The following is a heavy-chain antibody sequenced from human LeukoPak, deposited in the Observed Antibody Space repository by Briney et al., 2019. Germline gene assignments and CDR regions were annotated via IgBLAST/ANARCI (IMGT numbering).Heavy chain of an antibody. Sequence: GRSPRLSCAASGFTFDTYGMHWVRQAPGKGLEWVAVISYDGNNENYVDSVKGRFTISRDNSKNTLYLQMNSLRAEDTAVYYCATRSIYYYYFDYWGQGTLVTVSS. CDR1: GFTFDTYG. CDR3: ATRSIYYYYFDY. J-gene: IGHJ4*02. D-gene: IGHD3-22*01. CDR2: ISYDGNNE. V-gene: IGHV3-30*03.